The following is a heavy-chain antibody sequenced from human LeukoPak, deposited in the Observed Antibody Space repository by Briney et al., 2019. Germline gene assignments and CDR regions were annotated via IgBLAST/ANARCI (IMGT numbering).Heavy chain of an antibody. Sequence: GGSLRLSCAASGFTFSNYWMTWVRQAPGKGLEWVANINRDGSERYYVDSVKGRFTISRDDAKSSLYLQMNSLRAEDTAVYYCAREAVDGVEWGQGTLVTVSS. D-gene: IGHD3-16*01. V-gene: IGHV3-7*01. CDR2: INRDGSER. CDR1: GFTFSNYW. J-gene: IGHJ4*02. CDR3: AREAVDGVE.